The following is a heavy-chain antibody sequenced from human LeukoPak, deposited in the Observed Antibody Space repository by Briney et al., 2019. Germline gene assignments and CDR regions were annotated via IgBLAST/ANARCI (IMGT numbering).Heavy chain of an antibody. CDR3: AREDSSGWARWFDP. V-gene: IGHV3-23*01. D-gene: IGHD6-19*01. CDR2: ISSSGGST. Sequence: GGSLRLSCAASGFTFSSYAMSWVRQAPGKGLEWVSTISSSGGSTYYADSVKGRFTVSRDNAKNSLYLQMNSLRAEDTAVYYCAREDSSGWARWFDPWGQGTLVTVSS. CDR1: GFTFSSYA. J-gene: IGHJ5*02.